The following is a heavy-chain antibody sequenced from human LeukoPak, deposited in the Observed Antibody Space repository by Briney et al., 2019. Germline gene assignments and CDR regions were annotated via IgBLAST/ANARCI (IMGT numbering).Heavy chain of an antibody. V-gene: IGHV3-7*01. Sequence: GGSLRLSCAASGFTFDTYWMSWVRQAPGKGLEWVANIKKDGSQKYYVGSVRGRFTISRDNAKSSLYLQMNSLRVEDTAIYYCASSYDSSGNDWGQGTRVTVSS. J-gene: IGHJ4*02. D-gene: IGHD3-22*01. CDR2: IKKDGSQK. CDR1: GFTFDTYW. CDR3: ASSYDSSGND.